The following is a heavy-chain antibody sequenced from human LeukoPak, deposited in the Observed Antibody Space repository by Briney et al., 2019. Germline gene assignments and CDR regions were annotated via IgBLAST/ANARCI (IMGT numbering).Heavy chain of an antibody. D-gene: IGHD3-10*01. CDR3: ARAVGSGSYNFDY. J-gene: IGHJ4*02. Sequence: PSETLSLTCTVSGGSISSGGYYWSWIRQHPGTGLEWIGYIYYSGSTYYNPSLKSRVTISVDTSKNQFSLKLSSVTAADTAVYYCARAVGSGSYNFDYWGQGTLVTVSP. CDR1: GGSISSGGYY. V-gene: IGHV4-31*03. CDR2: IYYSGST.